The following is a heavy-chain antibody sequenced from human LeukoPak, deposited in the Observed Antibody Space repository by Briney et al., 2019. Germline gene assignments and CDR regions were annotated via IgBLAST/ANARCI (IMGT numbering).Heavy chain of an antibody. V-gene: IGHV3-30*04. Sequence: GRSLRLSCAASGFTFSSYAMHWVRQAPGKGLEWVAVISYDGSNKYYADSVKGRFTISRDNSKNTLYLQMNSLRAEDTAVYYCARESQGFRSGYYSAFDYWGQGTLVTVSS. CDR1: GFTFSSYA. CDR3: ARESQGFRSGYYSAFDY. D-gene: IGHD3-3*01. CDR2: ISYDGSNK. J-gene: IGHJ4*02.